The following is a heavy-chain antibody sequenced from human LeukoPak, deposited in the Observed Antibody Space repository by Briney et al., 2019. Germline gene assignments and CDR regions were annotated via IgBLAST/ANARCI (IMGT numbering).Heavy chain of an antibody. CDR1: GFTFSSYW. Sequence: GGSLRLSCAASGFTFSSYWMHWGRQAPGKGLVWVSGINSDGSSTKYADSVKGRFTIPRDNAKNTPYLKMNSLRAEDTAVYYCARAPDATRNTFDIWGQGTMVTVSS. D-gene: IGHD2-15*01. CDR2: INSDGSST. J-gene: IGHJ3*02. V-gene: IGHV3-74*03. CDR3: ARAPDATRNTFDI.